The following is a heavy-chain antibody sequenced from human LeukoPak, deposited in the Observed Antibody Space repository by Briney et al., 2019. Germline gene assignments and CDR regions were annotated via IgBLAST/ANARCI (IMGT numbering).Heavy chain of an antibody. CDR3: ARASQSGSYLLDYFDY. J-gene: IGHJ4*02. V-gene: IGHV3-66*01. Sequence: GGSLRLSCAASGFTVSSNYMSRVRQAPGKGLEWVSVIYSGGSTYYADSVKGRFTISRDNSKNTLYLQMNSLRAEDTAVYYCARASQSGSYLLDYFDYWGQGTLVTVSS. CDR1: GFTVSSNY. CDR2: IYSGGST. D-gene: IGHD1-26*01.